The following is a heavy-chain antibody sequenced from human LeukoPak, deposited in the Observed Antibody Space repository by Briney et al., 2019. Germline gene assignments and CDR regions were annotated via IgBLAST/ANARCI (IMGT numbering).Heavy chain of an antibody. D-gene: IGHD2-2*02. V-gene: IGHV1-18*01. CDR1: GYIFTNYG. J-gene: IGHJ3*02. CDR3: TRWCTSTTCYTGGFDI. Sequence: ASVKVSCKASGYIFTNYGISWVRQAPGQGLEWMGWITIYNGNTNYAQKIQGRVTMTTDTSTSTAYMELKSLRSDDTAVYYCTRWCTSTTCYTGGFDIWGQGTMVTV. CDR2: ITIYNGNT.